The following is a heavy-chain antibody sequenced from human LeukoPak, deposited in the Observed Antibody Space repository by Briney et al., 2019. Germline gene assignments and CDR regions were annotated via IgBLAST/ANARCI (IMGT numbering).Heavy chain of an antibody. V-gene: IGHV3-21*01. D-gene: IGHD5-18*01. Sequence: GSVILSCVASGFTLSIYSMNWVRQAPGKWLEWDTSISSSSNYIYCADSVKGRFTISRDNATSSLYMQMNSLRAEDTAVYHCARSLSSYGTLYFDSWGQGTLVTVSS. CDR1: GFTLSIYS. CDR3: ARSLSSYGTLYFDS. J-gene: IGHJ4*02. CDR2: ISSSSNYI.